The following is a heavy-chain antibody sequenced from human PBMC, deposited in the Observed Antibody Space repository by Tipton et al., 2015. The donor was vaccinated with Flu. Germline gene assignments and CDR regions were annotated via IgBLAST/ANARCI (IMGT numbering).Heavy chain of an antibody. D-gene: IGHD4-11*01. CDR3: ARRDYSNYVSDPKSWFDP. V-gene: IGHV4-59*08. J-gene: IGHJ5*02. CDR1: GGFFSSYY. Sequence: TLSLTCTVSGGFFSSYYWAWIRQFPGKGLEWIGTVSRTGSTIYNPSLKSRVTISIDTSKNQFSLNMRSVTAADMAVYYCARRDYSNYVSDPKSWFDPWGQGTLVAVSS. CDR2: VSRTGST.